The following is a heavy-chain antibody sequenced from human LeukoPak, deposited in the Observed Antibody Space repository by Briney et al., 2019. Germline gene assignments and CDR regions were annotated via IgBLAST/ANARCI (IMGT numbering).Heavy chain of an antibody. CDR3: ARDRFGFWSGLHAFDI. CDR1: GYTFTGYY. CDR2: INPNSGGT. Sequence: GASVKVSCKASGYTFTGYYMHWVRQAPGQGLEWMGWINPNSGGTNYAQKFQGRVTMTRDTSISTAYMELSRLRSDDTAVYYCARDRFGFWSGLHAFDIWGQGTMVTVSS. D-gene: IGHD3-3*01. V-gene: IGHV1-2*02. J-gene: IGHJ3*02.